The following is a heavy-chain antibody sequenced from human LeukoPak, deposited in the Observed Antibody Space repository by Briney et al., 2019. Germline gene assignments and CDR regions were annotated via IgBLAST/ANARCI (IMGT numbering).Heavy chain of an antibody. Sequence: ASVKVSCKASGYTFTNYFLHWVRQAPGRGLEWMGKIDPSGGSTTYAQNFQGRVTMTRDTSTSTVYMNLTSLRSEDTAVYYCARSEFSRAINFDPWGQGTLVTVSS. CDR2: IDPSGGST. CDR1: GYTFTNYF. J-gene: IGHJ5*02. V-gene: IGHV1-46*01. CDR3: ARSEFSRAINFDP. D-gene: IGHD6-6*01.